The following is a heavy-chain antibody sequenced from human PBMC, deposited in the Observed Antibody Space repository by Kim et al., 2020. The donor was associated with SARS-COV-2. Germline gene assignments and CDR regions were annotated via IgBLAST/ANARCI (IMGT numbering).Heavy chain of an antibody. Sequence: SETLSLTCTVSGGSISSYYWSWIRQPPGKGLEWIGYIYDSGSTNYNPSLKSRVTISVDTSKNQFSLKLSSVTAADTAVYYCARGLPGGAFSEVPAAAIDYWGQGTLVTVSS. CDR3: ARGLPGGAFSEVPAAAIDY. D-gene: IGHD2-2*01. CDR2: IYDSGST. CDR1: GGSISSYY. V-gene: IGHV4-59*13. J-gene: IGHJ4*02.